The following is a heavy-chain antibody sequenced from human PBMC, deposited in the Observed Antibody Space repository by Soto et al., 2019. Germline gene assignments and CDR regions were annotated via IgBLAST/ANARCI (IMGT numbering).Heavy chain of an antibody. CDR3: ARSWVTVTLDY. D-gene: IGHD4-17*01. CDR1: GFTFSSHG. CDR2: ISYDGSNK. Sequence: GGSLRLSCAASGFTFSSHGMHWVRQAPGKGLEWVAVISYDGSNKYYADSVKGRFTISRDNSKNTLYLQMNSLRAEDTAVYYCARSWVTVTLDYWGQGTLVTVSS. V-gene: IGHV3-30*19. J-gene: IGHJ4*02.